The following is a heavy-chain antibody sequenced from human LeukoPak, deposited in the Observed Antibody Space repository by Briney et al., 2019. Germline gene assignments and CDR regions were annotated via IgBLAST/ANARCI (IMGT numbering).Heavy chain of an antibody. V-gene: IGHV3-30*04. D-gene: IGHD1-26*01. CDR3: ATSSGKRLQSGSPWFDP. CDR2: ISYDGSNK. CDR1: GFTFSSYA. Sequence: GGSLRLSCAASGFTFSSYAMHWVRQAPGKGLEWVAVISYDGSNKYYADSVKGRFTISRDNSKNTLYLQMNSLRAEDTAVYYCATSSGKRLQSGSPWFDPWGQGTLVTVSS. J-gene: IGHJ5*02.